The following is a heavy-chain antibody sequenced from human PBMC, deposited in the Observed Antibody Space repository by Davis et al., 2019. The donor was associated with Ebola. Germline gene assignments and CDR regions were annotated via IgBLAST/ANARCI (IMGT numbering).Heavy chain of an antibody. V-gene: IGHV4-59*08. J-gene: IGHJ6*02. Sequence: SQTLSLTCAVYGGSFSGYYWSWIRQPPGKGLEWIGYIYYSGSTNYNPSLKSRVTISVDTSKNQFSLKLSSVTAADTAVYYCASAPRAYYYGMDVWGQGTTVTVSS. CDR1: GGSFSGYY. CDR2: IYYSGST. CDR3: ASAPRAYYYGMDV.